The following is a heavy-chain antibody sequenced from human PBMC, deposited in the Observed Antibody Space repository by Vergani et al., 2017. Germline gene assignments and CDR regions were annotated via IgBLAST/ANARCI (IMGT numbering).Heavy chain of an antibody. Sequence: EVQLLESGGGLVQPGGSLRLSCAASGFTFDDYGMSWVRQAPGKGLEWVSGINWNGGSTGYADSVKGRFTISRDNAKNSLYLQMNSLRAEDTALYHCARAGYSYAPAGWFDPWGQGTLVTVSS. V-gene: IGHV3-20*01. CDR3: ARAGYSYAPAGWFDP. CDR1: GFTFDDYG. CDR2: INWNGGST. D-gene: IGHD5-18*01. J-gene: IGHJ5*02.